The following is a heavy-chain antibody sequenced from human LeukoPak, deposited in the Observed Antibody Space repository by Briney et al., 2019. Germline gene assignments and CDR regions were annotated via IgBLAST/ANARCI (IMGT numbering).Heavy chain of an antibody. Sequence: GGSLRLSCEASGFIFIHFWMSWVRQAPGKGLELVASIRQDGSERYYVDSVKGRFNVSRDNAKNSLYLQVNSLRVEDTALYYCARQNLYYDFWSGYSRDYYYMDVWGKGTTVTVSS. D-gene: IGHD3-3*01. CDR1: GFIFIHFW. J-gene: IGHJ6*03. CDR2: IRQDGSER. CDR3: ARQNLYYDFWSGYSRDYYYMDV. V-gene: IGHV3-7*01.